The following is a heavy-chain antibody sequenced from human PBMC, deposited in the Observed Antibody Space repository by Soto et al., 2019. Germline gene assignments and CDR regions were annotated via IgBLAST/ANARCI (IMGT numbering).Heavy chain of an antibody. J-gene: IGHJ3*02. CDR1: GFTFSTYA. D-gene: IGHD3-10*01. Sequence: EVQLLESGGDLVQPGGSLRLSCAASGFTFSTYAMSWVRQAPGKGLEWVSTISSSGGNTYYTDSVKGRFTISRDHSKNTLYLQMSSLSAEDTAIYYCAKRPTSTGFGDPFDIWGQGTMVTVSS. CDR3: AKRPTSTGFGDPFDI. V-gene: IGHV3-23*01. CDR2: ISSSGGNT.